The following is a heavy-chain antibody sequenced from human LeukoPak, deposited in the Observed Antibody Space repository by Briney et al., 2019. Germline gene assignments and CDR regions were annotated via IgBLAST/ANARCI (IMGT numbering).Heavy chain of an antibody. CDR1: GFTLSNHA. Sequence: PGGSLRLSCAASGFTLSNHAMIWVRQAPGKGLEWVSSISGSGAMTYYADSVKGRFTISRDNAMDTLYLQMNSLRADDTAVYYCAKDRVDGSGSQFDSWGRGSLVIVSS. CDR2: ISGSGAMT. V-gene: IGHV3-23*01. J-gene: IGHJ4*02. D-gene: IGHD3-10*01. CDR3: AKDRVDGSGSQFDS.